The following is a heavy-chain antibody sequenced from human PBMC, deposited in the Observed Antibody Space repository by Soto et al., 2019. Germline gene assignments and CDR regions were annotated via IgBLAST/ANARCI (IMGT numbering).Heavy chain of an antibody. CDR1: GGTFSSYA. CDR3: ARRGGYCSGGSCSHDAFDI. J-gene: IGHJ3*02. Sequence: SVKVSCKASGGTFSSYAISWVRQAPGQGLEWMGGIIPIFGTANYAQKFQGRVTITADESTSTAYMELSSLRSEDTAVYYCARRGGYCSGGSCSHDAFDIWGQGTMVTVS. V-gene: IGHV1-69*13. D-gene: IGHD2-15*01. CDR2: IIPIFGTA.